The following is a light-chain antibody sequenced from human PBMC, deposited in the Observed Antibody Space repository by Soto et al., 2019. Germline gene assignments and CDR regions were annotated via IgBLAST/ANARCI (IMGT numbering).Light chain of an antibody. CDR3: QQYGRSPSMYT. J-gene: IGKJ2*01. CDR2: GAS. V-gene: IGKV3-20*01. Sequence: EIVLTQSPGTLSLSPGERATLSCRASQSVTSNFLAWYQQKPGQAPRLLIYGASTRAVGVPDRFSGSGSGTDFTPTITRLEPEDFAVYYCQQYGRSPSMYTFGQGTRLGVK. CDR1: QSVTSNF.